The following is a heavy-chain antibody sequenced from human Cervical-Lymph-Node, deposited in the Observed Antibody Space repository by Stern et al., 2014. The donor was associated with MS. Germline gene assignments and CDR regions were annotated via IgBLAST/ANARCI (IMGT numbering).Heavy chain of an antibody. D-gene: IGHD1-26*01. CDR2: MNPYSGNA. J-gene: IGHJ4*02. Sequence: VQLVESGAEVKKPGASGKVSCKASGYTFTSYDINWVRPGTGKGLEWMGWMNPYSGNAVYAQKFQGRVTMTRDASTSTAYLELTSLRSEDTAVFYCARGRELLSLDYWGQGTLVTVSS. CDR1: GYTFTSYD. V-gene: IGHV1-8*01. CDR3: ARGRELLSLDY.